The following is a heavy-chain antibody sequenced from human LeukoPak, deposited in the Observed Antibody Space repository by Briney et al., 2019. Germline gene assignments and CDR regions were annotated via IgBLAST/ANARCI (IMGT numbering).Heavy chain of an antibody. D-gene: IGHD1-26*01. CDR1: GFTFSSYW. J-gene: IGHJ4*02. Sequence: GGSLRLSCAASGFTFSSYWMSWVRQAPGKGLEWVANIKQDGSEKYYVDSVKGRFTISRDNSKNSLYLQMNSLRAEDTALYYCAKGAKIGGIVGAFDFWGQGTLVTVSS. CDR2: IKQDGSEK. V-gene: IGHV3-7*03. CDR3: AKGAKIGGIVGAFDF.